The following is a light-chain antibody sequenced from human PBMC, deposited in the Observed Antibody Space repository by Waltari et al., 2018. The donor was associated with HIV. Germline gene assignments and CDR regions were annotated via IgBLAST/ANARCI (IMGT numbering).Light chain of an antibody. CDR3: QQYGASPLT. CDR2: GAS. Sequence: EIVLTQSPGTLSLSPGERATLSCRASHTVDSNYLAWYQQKSGQAPRLLIYGASTRVTGIPDRFSGSGSETDFTLTISRLEPEDFAVYFCQQYGASPLTFGGGTKVEI. CDR1: HTVDSNY. V-gene: IGKV3-20*01. J-gene: IGKJ4*01.